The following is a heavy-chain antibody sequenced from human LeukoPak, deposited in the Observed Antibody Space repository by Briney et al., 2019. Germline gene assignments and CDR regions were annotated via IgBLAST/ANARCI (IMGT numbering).Heavy chain of an antibody. V-gene: IGHV3-30-3*01. J-gene: IGHJ6*02. D-gene: IGHD3-16*01. CDR2: ISYDGSSE. CDR1: GFTFSSYS. Sequence: GGSLRLSCAASGFTFSSYSMHWVRQAPGKGLEWVAVISYDGSSEYYADSVRGRFTISRDNSKNTLYLQMNSLGAEDTAVFYCARDRSDYSIKYYYYYGMDVWGQGTSVTVSS. CDR3: ARDRSDYSIKYYYYYGMDV.